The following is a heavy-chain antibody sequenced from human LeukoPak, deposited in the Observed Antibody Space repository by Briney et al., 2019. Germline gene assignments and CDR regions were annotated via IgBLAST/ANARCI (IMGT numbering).Heavy chain of an antibody. CDR3: AAIPDGFDI. J-gene: IGHJ3*02. V-gene: IGHV3-30*03. Sequence: GGSLRLSCAASEFNFSSYGMHWVRQAPGKGLEWVAVISYDGNDKYYRDSVKGRFTISRDNSQNTLYLQMNSLRVEDTAVYYCAAIPDGFDIWGQGTMVTVSS. CDR1: EFNFSSYG. D-gene: IGHD5-18*01. CDR2: ISYDGNDK.